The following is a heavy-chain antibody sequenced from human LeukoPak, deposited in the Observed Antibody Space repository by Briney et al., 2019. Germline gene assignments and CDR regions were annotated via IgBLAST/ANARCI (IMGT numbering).Heavy chain of an antibody. Sequence: ASVKVSCKASGGTFSSYAISWVRQAPGQGLEWMGRIIPILGIANYAQKFQGRVTITADKSTSTAYMELSSLRSEDTAVYYCARDIYYDSSGYKTPLFDWGQGTLVTVSS. CDR1: GGTFSSYA. CDR2: IIPILGIA. D-gene: IGHD3-22*01. V-gene: IGHV1-69*04. CDR3: ARDIYYDSSGYKTPLFD. J-gene: IGHJ4*02.